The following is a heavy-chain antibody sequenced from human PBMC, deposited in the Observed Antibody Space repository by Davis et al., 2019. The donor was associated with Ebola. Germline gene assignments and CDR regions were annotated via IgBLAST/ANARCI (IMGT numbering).Heavy chain of an antibody. CDR2: ISGFNTNT. J-gene: IGHJ4*02. Sequence: ASVKVSCKSSGYTFTSYGLVWVRQAPGLGLEWMGWISGFNTNTNFAQKFQGTVPVSKDTSTNTAYMDLRSLTSDDTAIYYCARAPNYDVLTGTSSYYFDYWGQGTLVTVSS. CDR3: ARAPNYDVLTGTSSYYFDY. V-gene: IGHV1-18*04. CDR1: GYTFTSYG. D-gene: IGHD3-9*01.